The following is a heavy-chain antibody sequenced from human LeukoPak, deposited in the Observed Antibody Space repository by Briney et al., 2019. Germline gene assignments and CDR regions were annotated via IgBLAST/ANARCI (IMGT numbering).Heavy chain of an antibody. J-gene: IGHJ4*02. D-gene: IGHD3-22*01. CDR3: AKDILVDYYDSSGYFSY. CDR1: GFTFDDYA. V-gene: IGHV3-43*02. Sequence: GGSLRLSCAASGFTFDDYAMHWVRQAPGKGLEWVSLISGDGGSTYYADSVKGRFTISRDNSKNSLYLQMNSLRTEDTALYYCAKDILVDYYDSSGYFSYWGQGTLITVSS. CDR2: ISGDGGST.